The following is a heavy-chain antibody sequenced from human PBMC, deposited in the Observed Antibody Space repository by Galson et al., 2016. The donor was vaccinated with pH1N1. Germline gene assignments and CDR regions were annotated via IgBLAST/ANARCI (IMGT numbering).Heavy chain of an antibody. V-gene: IGHV4-4*07. CDR1: GASLSGHY. CDR2: VYPPVPGRLYPSGTT. CDR3: AKSPPDSNNIDF. J-gene: IGHJ4*02. Sequence: ETLSLTCTVSGASLSGHYWTWIRQTSGKRLEWIGRVYPPVPGRLYPSGTTHYNPSLQSRLSMSVYTFNNQFSLKLTSLSAADTGIYYCAKSPPDSNNIDFWGPGILVTVSS. D-gene: IGHD4-11*01.